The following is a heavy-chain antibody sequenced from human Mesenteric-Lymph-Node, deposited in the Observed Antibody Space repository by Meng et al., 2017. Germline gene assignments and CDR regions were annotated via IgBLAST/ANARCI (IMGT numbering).Heavy chain of an antibody. J-gene: IGHJ3*02. Sequence: SETLSLTCGVYDESFSDYSWNWIRQPPGKGLEWIGEINHSGSTNYNPSLNSRVTMSVDTAKNEISLRLSSVTAADTGVYYCASPNYYDSGDAFDIWGQGTMVTVSS. D-gene: IGHD3-22*01. CDR2: INHSGST. CDR1: DESFSDYS. V-gene: IGHV4-34*01. CDR3: ASPNYYDSGDAFDI.